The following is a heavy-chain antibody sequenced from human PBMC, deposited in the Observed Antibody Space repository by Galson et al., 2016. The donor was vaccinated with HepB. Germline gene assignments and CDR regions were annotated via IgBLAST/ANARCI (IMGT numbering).Heavy chain of an antibody. CDR2: IHHTGDT. CDR1: GGSLSNNF. J-gene: IGHJ5*02. V-gene: IGHV4-34*01. CDR3: ARGKRPRQWLITKWFDP. Sequence: SETLSLTCSAYGGSLSNNFWSWLRQPPGKGLEWIGEIHHTGDTNHNSSLKSRVTMSVDTSKNQFSLKLNSVTAADTAVYYCARGKRPRQWLITKWFDPWGQGTPVTVSA. D-gene: IGHD6-19*01.